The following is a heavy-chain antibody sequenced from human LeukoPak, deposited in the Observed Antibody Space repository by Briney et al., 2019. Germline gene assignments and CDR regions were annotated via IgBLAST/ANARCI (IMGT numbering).Heavy chain of an antibody. V-gene: IGHV3-30-3*01. CDR1: GFTFSSYA. J-gene: IGHJ4*02. D-gene: IGHD6-13*01. CDR3: ARDKAYSRVARNIWRYFDY. Sequence: GGSLRLSCAASGFTFSSYAMHWVRQAPGKALEWVAVISYDGSNKYYADSVKGRFTISRDNSKNTLYLQMNSLRAEDTAVYYCARDKAYSRVARNIWRYFDYWGQGTLVTVSS. CDR2: ISYDGSNK.